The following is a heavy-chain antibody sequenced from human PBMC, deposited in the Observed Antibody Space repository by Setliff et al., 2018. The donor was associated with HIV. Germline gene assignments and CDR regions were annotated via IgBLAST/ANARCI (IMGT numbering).Heavy chain of an antibody. CDR3: ASRVYYYDESAILREEGFVP. D-gene: IGHD3-22*01. CDR2: IYRTGKT. J-gene: IGHJ5*02. Sequence: SETLSLTCGVSGGSISDSKYYWCWIRQPPGKGLEFIGSIYRTGKTYYNLSLKSRLTMSLDTSKNQFSLNLSSVTAADTAVYYCASRVYYYDESAILREEGFVPWGQGTLVTVSS. CDR1: GGSISDSKYY. V-gene: IGHV4-39*01.